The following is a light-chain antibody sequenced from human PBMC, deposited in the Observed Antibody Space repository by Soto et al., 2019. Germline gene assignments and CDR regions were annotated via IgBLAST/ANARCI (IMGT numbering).Light chain of an antibody. J-gene: IGLJ1*01. CDR1: SGDIGTYNH. CDR2: EGT. V-gene: IGLV2-23*01. Sequence: QSALTQPASVSGSPGQSITISCTGTSGDIGTYNHVSWYQQHPGKAPKLILYEGTQRPSGVSDRFSGSKSGNTASLTISGLQAEDEADYHCSSFAGSNTYVFGTGTKVTVL. CDR3: SSFAGSNTYV.